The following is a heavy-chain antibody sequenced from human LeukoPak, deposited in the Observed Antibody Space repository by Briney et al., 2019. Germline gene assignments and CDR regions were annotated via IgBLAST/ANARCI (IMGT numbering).Heavy chain of an antibody. CDR2: ISWNSGSI. Sequence: GGSLRLSCAASGFTFDDYAMHWVRQAPGKGLEWVSGISWNSGSIGYADSVKGRFTISRDNAKNSLYLQMNSQRAEDTALYYCAKDRRVEDYDILTGYNCFDYWGQGTLVTVSS. J-gene: IGHJ4*02. D-gene: IGHD3-9*01. CDR3: AKDRRVEDYDILTGYNCFDY. CDR1: GFTFDDYA. V-gene: IGHV3-9*01.